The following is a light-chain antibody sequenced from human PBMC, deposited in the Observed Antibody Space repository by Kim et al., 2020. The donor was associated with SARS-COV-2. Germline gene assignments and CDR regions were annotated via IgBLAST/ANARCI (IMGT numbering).Light chain of an antibody. CDR1: QSINSY. CDR3: QPSYSTPLT. J-gene: IGKJ4*01. V-gene: IGKV1-39*01. CDR2: GAS. Sequence: DIQMTQSPSSLSAFVGDRVTITCRASQSINSYLNWYQQKPGKAPKLLIYGASSLQSGVPSRFSGSGSGTDFTLTISSVQPEDFATYYCQPSYSTPLTFGGGTKVEI.